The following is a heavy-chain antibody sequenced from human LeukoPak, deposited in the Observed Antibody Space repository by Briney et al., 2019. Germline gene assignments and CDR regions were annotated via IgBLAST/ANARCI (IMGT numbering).Heavy chain of an antibody. CDR2: ICYSGST. J-gene: IGHJ3*02. Sequence: SETLSLTCTVSGGSISSSSYYWGWIRQPPGKGLEWIGSICYSGSTYYNPSLKSRVTISVDTSKNQFSLKLSSVTAADTAVYYCARGYYPDAFDIWGQGTMVTVSS. CDR1: GGSISSSSYY. CDR3: ARGYYPDAFDI. V-gene: IGHV4-39*07. D-gene: IGHD2/OR15-2a*01.